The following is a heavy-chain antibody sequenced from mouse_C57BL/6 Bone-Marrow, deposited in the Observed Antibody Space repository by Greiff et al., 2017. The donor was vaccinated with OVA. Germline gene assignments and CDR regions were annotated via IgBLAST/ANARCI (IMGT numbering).Heavy chain of an antibody. CDR1: GFTFSDYG. D-gene: IGHD2-10*02. V-gene: IGHV5-17*01. J-gene: IGHJ2*01. CDR2: ISSGSSTI. CDR3: ARRRGMDY. Sequence: EVKLMESGGGLVKPGGSLTLSCAASGFTFSDYGMHWVRQAPEKGLEWVAYISSGSSTIYYADTVKGRFTISRDNAKNTLFLPMTSLRSEDTAMYYCARRRGMDYWGQGTTLTVSS.